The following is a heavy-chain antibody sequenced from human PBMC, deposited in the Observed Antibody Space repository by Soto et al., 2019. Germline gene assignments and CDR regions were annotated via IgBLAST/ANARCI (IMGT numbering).Heavy chain of an antibody. D-gene: IGHD2-15*01. CDR3: ARDQGYCSGGSCYSDAFDI. CDR1: GYTFTSYY. J-gene: IGHJ3*02. V-gene: IGHV1-46*03. Sequence: QVQLVQSGAEVKKPGASVKVSCKASGYTFTSYYMHWVRQAPGQGLEWMGIINPSGGSTSYAQKCQGRVTMTRDTSTSTVYMELSSLRSEDTAVYYCARDQGYCSGGSCYSDAFDIWGQGTMVTVSS. CDR2: INPSGGST.